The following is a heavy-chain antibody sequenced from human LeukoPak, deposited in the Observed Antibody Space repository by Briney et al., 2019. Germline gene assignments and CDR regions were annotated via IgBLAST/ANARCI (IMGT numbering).Heavy chain of an antibody. CDR3: AREELLYGYLIGY. J-gene: IGHJ4*02. CDR1: GGSISSGNW. D-gene: IGHD3-10*01. V-gene: IGHV4-4*02. Sequence: PSGTLSLTCAVSGGSISSGNWWSWVRQPAGKGLEWIGRIYTSGSTNYNPSLKSRVTMSVDTSKNQFSLKLSSVTAADTAVYYCAREELLYGYLIGYWGQGTLVTVSS. CDR2: IYTSGST.